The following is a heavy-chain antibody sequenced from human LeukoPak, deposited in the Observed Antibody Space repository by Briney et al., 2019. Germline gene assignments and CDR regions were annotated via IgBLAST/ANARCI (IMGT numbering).Heavy chain of an antibody. CDR1: GGSFSGYY. Sequence: SETLSLTCAVYGGSFSGYYWSWIRQPPGKGLEWIGEISHSGSTNYNPSLKSRVTISVDTSKNQFSLKLSSVTAADTAVYYCASFCSSTSCFGDYWGQGTLVTVSS. V-gene: IGHV4-34*01. D-gene: IGHD2-2*01. CDR3: ASFCSSTSCFGDY. J-gene: IGHJ4*02. CDR2: ISHSGST.